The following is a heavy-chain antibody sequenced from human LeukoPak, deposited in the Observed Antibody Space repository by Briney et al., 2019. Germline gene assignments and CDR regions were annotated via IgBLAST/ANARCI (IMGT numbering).Heavy chain of an antibody. Sequence: GRSLRLSCAASGFTFSSYGMHWVRQAPGKGLEWVAVMWFDGSNIYYADSVKGRFTISRDNSKNTLYLQMNSLRAEDTAVYYCVREFGGYGDYWGQGTLVTVSS. CDR3: VREFGGYGDY. CDR1: GFTFSSYG. D-gene: IGHD5-18*01. V-gene: IGHV3-33*01. J-gene: IGHJ4*02. CDR2: MWFDGSNI.